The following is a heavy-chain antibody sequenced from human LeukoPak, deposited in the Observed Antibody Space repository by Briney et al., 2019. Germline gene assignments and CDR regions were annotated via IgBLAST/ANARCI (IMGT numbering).Heavy chain of an antibody. CDR1: GGSISSYY. D-gene: IGHD3-10*01. CDR2: IYTSGST. CDR3: ARLNELTMVRGVLYYFDY. J-gene: IGHJ4*02. Sequence: SETLSLTCTVSGGSISSYYWSWIRQPAGKGLEWIGRIYTSGSTNYNPSLKSRVTISVDTSKNQFSLKLSSVTAADTAVYYCARLNELTMVRGVLYYFDYWGQGTLVTVSS. V-gene: IGHV4-4*07.